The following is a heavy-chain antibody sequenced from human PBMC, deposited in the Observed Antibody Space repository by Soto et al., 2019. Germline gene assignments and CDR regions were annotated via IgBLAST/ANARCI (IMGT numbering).Heavy chain of an antibody. CDR1: GYTFTSYY. J-gene: IGHJ6*02. Sequence: QVQLVQSGAEVKKPGASVKVSCKASGYTFTSYYMHWVRQAPGQGLEWMGIINPSGGSTSYAQEFQGRVTMTRDTSTSTVYMELSSLRSEDTAVYYCASHIAARRDYYYYGMDVWGQGTTVTVSS. D-gene: IGHD6-6*01. V-gene: IGHV1-46*01. CDR3: ASHIAARRDYYYYGMDV. CDR2: INPSGGST.